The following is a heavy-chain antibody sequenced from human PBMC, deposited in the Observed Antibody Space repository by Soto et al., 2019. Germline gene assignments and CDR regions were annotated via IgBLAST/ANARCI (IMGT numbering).Heavy chain of an antibody. V-gene: IGHV3-64D*06. CDR2: ISTNGGST. CDR3: VKGEYYYDSSGYYPFDY. J-gene: IGHJ4*02. D-gene: IGHD3-22*01. Sequence: GALRLVVSAPGLTVIFDAIHWVHQAPGKGLEYVSSISTNGGSTDYADSVKGRFTISRDNSKNTVYLQMSSLRVEDTAVYYCVKGEYYYDSSGYYPFDYWGQGP. CDR1: GLTVIFDA.